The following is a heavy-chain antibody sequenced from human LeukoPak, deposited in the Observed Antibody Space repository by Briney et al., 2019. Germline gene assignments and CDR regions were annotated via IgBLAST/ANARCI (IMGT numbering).Heavy chain of an antibody. J-gene: IGHJ4*02. V-gene: IGHV3-73*01. CDR1: GFTFSGSA. CDR3: TRHFDYYDSSGHFDY. D-gene: IGHD3-22*01. CDR2: IRSKANSYAT. Sequence: GGSLRLSCAASGFTFSGSAMHWVRQASGKGLEWVGRIRSKANSYATAYAASVKGRFTISRDDSKNTAYLQMNSLKTEDTAVYYCTRHFDYYDSSGHFDYWGQGTLVTVSS.